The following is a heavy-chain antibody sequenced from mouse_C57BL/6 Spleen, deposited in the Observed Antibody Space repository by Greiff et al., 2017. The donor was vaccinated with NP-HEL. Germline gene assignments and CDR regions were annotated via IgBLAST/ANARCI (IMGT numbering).Heavy chain of an antibody. Sequence: QVQLQQPGAELVKPGASVKLSCKASGYTFTSYWMHWVKQRPGQGLEWIGMIHPNSGSTNYNEKFKSKATLTVDKSSSTAYMQLSSLTSEDSAVYYCAREGLGLYFDVWGTGTTVTVSS. CDR1: GYTFTSYW. J-gene: IGHJ1*03. CDR2: IHPNSGST. CDR3: AREGLGLYFDV. D-gene: IGHD4-1*01. V-gene: IGHV1-64*01.